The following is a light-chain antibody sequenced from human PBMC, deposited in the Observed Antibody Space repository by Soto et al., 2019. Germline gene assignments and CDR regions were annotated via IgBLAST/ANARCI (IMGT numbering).Light chain of an antibody. V-gene: IGKV1-9*01. CDR3: QQLYIFPLT. Sequence: DIQLTQSPSFLSASVGARVPITCRASQGISSYLAWYQQKPGKAPNLLMYAASTLQSGVPSRFSGGESGTEYTLTISSLQPEDSATYYCQQLYIFPLTFGQGTRLEI. CDR2: AAS. CDR1: QGISSY. J-gene: IGKJ5*01.